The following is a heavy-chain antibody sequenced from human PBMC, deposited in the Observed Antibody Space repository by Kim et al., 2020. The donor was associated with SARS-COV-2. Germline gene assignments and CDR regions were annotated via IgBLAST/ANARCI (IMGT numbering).Heavy chain of an antibody. CDR3: ARQLRSCTDGVCFDWFDP. CDR2: IDPSDSYT. D-gene: IGHD2-8*01. CDR1: GYSFTSYW. Sequence: GESLKISCKGFGYSFTSYWISWVRQMPGKGLEWMGRIDPSDSYTNYSPSFQGHVTISADKSISTAHLQWSSLKASDTAMYYCARQLRSCTDGVCFDWFDPWGQGTLVTVSS. V-gene: IGHV5-10-1*01. J-gene: IGHJ5*02.